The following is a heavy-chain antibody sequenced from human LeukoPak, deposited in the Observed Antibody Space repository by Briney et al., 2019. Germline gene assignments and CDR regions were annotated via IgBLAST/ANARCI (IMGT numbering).Heavy chain of an antibody. CDR3: ATGSSIYHYYYYMDV. V-gene: IGHV4-39*01. Sequence: SETLSLTCTVSGGSISSSSYYWGWIRQPPGKGLEWIGSIYYSGSTYYNPSLKSRVTISVDTSKSQFSLKLSSVTAADTAVYYCATGSSIYHYYYYMDVWGKGTTVTVSS. D-gene: IGHD2/OR15-2a*01. CDR2: IYYSGST. J-gene: IGHJ6*03. CDR1: GGSISSSSYY.